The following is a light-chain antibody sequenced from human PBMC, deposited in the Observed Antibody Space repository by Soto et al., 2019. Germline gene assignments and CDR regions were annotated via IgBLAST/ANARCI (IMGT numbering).Light chain of an antibody. V-gene: IGLV2-14*01. J-gene: IGLJ7*01. CDR2: DVT. CDR3: SSYTGSSTVV. CDR1: SNDVGGYNY. Sequence: QSALTQPASVSGSPGQSIAISCTGTSNDVGGYNYVSWYQQHPGKAPKLMIYDVTARPSGVSNRFSGSKSDNTASLTISGLQAEDEADYYCSSYTGSSTVVFGGGTQLTVL.